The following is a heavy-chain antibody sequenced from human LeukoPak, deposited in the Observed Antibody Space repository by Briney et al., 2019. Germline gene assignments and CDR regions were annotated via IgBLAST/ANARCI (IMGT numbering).Heavy chain of an antibody. CDR1: GESFSGYY. D-gene: IGHD6-13*01. V-gene: IGHV4-34*01. CDR3: APLIAAADMEGY. J-gene: IGHJ4*02. Sequence: SETLSLTCAVYGESFSGYYWSWIRQPPGKGLEWIGEINHSGSTNYNPSLKSRVTISVDTSKNQFSLKLSSVTAADTAVYYCAPLIAAADMEGYWGQGTLVTVSS. CDR2: INHSGST.